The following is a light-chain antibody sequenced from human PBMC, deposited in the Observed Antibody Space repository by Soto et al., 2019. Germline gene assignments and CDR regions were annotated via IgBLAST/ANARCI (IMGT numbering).Light chain of an antibody. Sequence: EIVMTQSPGTLSVSPGERATLSCRASQSVSSNLAWYQQKPGQAPRLLIYGASTRATGIPARFSGSGSETEFTLTISSLQSEDFAVYYCQQCYKGTRTFGQGTKVDIK. J-gene: IGKJ1*01. CDR2: GAS. V-gene: IGKV3-15*01. CDR1: QSVSSN. CDR3: QQCYKGTRT.